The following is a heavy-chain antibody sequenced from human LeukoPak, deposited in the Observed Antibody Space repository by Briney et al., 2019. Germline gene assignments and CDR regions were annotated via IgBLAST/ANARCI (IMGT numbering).Heavy chain of an antibody. CDR1: GFTFTNYW. J-gene: IGHJ4*02. V-gene: IGHV3-7*01. CDR3: SRIGYSSSTWDY. D-gene: IGHD6-6*01. Sequence: GGSLRLSCAASGFTFTNYWMSWVRQAPGKGLERVANIKQDGSEKDYVDSLKGRFTISRDNAKNSVYLQINSLRAEDTAMYYCSRIGYSSSTWDYWGQGTLVTVSS. CDR2: IKQDGSEK.